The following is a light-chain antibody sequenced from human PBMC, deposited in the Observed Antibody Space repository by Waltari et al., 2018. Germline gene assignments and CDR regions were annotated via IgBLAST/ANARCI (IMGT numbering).Light chain of an antibody. J-gene: IGKJ1*01. CDR1: QSIIKY. CDR2: HTS. Sequence: SCRASQSIIKYLAWYQKKPGQAPRLLIYHTSIRAAGIPDRFSGSGSGTDFSLFISRLEPEDFVVYYCQHYVSLPATFGQGTKVEIK. V-gene: IGKV3-20*01. CDR3: QHYVSLPAT.